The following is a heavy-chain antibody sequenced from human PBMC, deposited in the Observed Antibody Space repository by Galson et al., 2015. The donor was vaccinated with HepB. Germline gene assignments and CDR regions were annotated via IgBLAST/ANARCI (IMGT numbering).Heavy chain of an antibody. CDR2: IRSKAYGGTT. CDR1: GFTFGDYA. CDR3: TRSAGRWLVPYYFDY. D-gene: IGHD6-19*01. J-gene: IGHJ4*02. V-gene: IGHV3-49*03. Sequence: SLRLSCAASGFTFGDYAMSWFRQAPGKGLEWVGFIRSKAYGGTTEYAASVKGRFTISRDDSKSIAYLQMNSLKTEDTAVYYCTRSAGRWLVPYYFDYWGQGTLVTVSS.